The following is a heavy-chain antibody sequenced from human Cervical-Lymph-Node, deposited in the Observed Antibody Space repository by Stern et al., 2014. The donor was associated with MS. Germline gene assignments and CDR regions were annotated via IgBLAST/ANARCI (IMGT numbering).Heavy chain of an antibody. V-gene: IGHV2-26*01. D-gene: IGHD3-22*01. CDR1: GFSLSNARMG. Sequence: QVTLKESGPVLVKPTETLTLTCTVSGFSLSNARMGVSWIRQPPGKALEWLAHLFSNDEKSYSTSLKSRLTISKDTSKSQVVLTMTNMDPVDTATYYCARISYYDSSGYYMGAFDIWGQGTMVTVSS. CDR2: LFSNDEK. J-gene: IGHJ3*02. CDR3: ARISYYDSSGYYMGAFDI.